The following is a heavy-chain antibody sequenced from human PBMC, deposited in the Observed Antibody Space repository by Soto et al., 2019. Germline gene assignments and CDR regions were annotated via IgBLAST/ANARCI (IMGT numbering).Heavy chain of an antibody. V-gene: IGHV1-69*05. CDR3: ASPVLLARQDYYGMDV. Sequence: GVSVKVSCKASGGTFSSYAISLVRQKPGQGLEWMGGIIPIFGTANYAQKLQGRVTMTTDTSTSTAYMELRSLRSDDTAVYYCASPVLLARQDYYGMDVWGQGTTVTVSS. CDR2: IIPIFGTA. J-gene: IGHJ6*02. D-gene: IGHD5-12*01. CDR1: GGTFSSYA.